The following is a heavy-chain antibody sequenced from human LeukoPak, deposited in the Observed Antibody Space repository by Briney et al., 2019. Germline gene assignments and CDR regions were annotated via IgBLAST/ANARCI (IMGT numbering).Heavy chain of an antibody. CDR2: IFYTGST. J-gene: IGHJ6*02. CDR3: ARVMKVRGITFLGMDV. Sequence: SETLSLTCTVSGGSISNYYWSWIRQPPGKGLEWIGYIFYTGSTAYNSSLESRVTISVDSSKNQVSLRLNSVTAADTAVYYCARVMKVRGITFLGMDVWGQGTTVTVSS. D-gene: IGHD3-10*01. V-gene: IGHV4-59*01. CDR1: GGSISNYY.